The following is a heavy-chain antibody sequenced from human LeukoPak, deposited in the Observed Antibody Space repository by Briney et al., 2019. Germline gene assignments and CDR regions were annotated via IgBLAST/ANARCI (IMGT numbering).Heavy chain of an antibody. Sequence: SSETLSLTCAVYGGSFSGYYWSWIRQPPGKGLEWIGEINRSGGTNYNPSLKSRVTISVDTSKNQFSLKLTSVTAADTAVYYCARLRYYYDSSGHSVFDYWGQGALVTVSS. J-gene: IGHJ4*02. CDR3: ARLRYYYDSSGHSVFDY. V-gene: IGHV4-34*01. D-gene: IGHD3-22*01. CDR2: INRSGGT. CDR1: GGSFSGYY.